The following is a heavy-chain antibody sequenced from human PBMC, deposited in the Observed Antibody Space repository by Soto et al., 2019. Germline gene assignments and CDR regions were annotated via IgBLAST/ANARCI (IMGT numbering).Heavy chain of an antibody. V-gene: IGHV3-23*01. J-gene: IGHJ4*02. CDR3: ARRGSGSCYVY. D-gene: IGHD1-26*01. Sequence: EVQLLESGGGLVQPGGSLRLSCAASGFTFSSYAMRWVRQAPGKGLEWVSAISGSGGSTYYADSVKGRFTISRENSKNALYLQRTSLRAEVTAVDFSARRGSGSCYVYRGQGTLVIVSS. CDR2: ISGSGGST. CDR1: GFTFSSYA.